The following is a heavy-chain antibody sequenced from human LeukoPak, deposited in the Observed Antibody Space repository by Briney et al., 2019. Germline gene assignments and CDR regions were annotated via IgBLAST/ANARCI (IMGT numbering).Heavy chain of an antibody. D-gene: IGHD3-3*01. CDR1: GFNFSSYT. CDR2: ISYDGSNK. V-gene: IGHV3-30*04. J-gene: IGHJ5*02. Sequence: GGSLRLSCAASGFNFSSYTMHWVRQAPGKGLEWVAVISYDGSNKYYADSVKGRFTISRDNSKNTLYLQMNSLRAEDTALYYCVRDYKGIRFGVLIGPNGWFDPWGQGTLVTVSS. CDR3: VRDYKGIRFGVLIGPNGWFDP.